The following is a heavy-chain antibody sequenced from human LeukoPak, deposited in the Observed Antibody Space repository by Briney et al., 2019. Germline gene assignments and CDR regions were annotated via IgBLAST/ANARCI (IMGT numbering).Heavy chain of an antibody. D-gene: IGHD6-19*01. CDR3: ARRGTIAVPVFWFDP. J-gene: IGHJ5*02. Sequence: PGGSLRLSCAASGFTFSSYGMSWVRQAPGKGLEWVSAISGSGGSTYYADSVKGRFTISRDNSKNTLYLQINRLRAEDTAVYYCARRGTIAVPVFWFDPWGQGTLVIVSS. V-gene: IGHV3-23*01. CDR2: ISGSGGST. CDR1: GFTFSSYG.